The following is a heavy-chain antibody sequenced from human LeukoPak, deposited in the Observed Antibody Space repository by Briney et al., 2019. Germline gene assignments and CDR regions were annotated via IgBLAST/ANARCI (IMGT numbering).Heavy chain of an antibody. D-gene: IGHD3-22*01. J-gene: IGHJ6*03. CDR3: AKDLSRYYYDSSGYYPSWYYMDV. Sequence: GGSLRLSCAASGFTFSSYGMTWVRQAPGKGLEWVSYISSSSSTIYYADSVKGRFTISRDNSKNSLYLQMNSLRTEDTALYYCAKDLSRYYYDSSGYYPSWYYMDVWGKGTTVTISS. CDR1: GFTFSSYG. CDR2: ISSSSSTI. V-gene: IGHV3-48*04.